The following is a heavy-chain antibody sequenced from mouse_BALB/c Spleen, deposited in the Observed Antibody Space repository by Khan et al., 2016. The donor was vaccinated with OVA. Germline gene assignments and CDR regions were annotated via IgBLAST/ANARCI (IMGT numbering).Heavy chain of an antibody. CDR1: GYTFTDFT. Sequence: QVQLKQSGAELVRPGVSVKISCKGSGYTFTDFTLHWMKQSHTKSLEWIGVISTYYGDATYNQKFKGKATMTVDKASSTAYLELARLTSEDSAIDYCTRGGGGNRFAYWGQGTLVTVSA. CDR3: TRGGGGNRFAY. V-gene: IGHV1S137*01. CDR2: ISTYYGDA. D-gene: IGHD1-1*02. J-gene: IGHJ3*01.